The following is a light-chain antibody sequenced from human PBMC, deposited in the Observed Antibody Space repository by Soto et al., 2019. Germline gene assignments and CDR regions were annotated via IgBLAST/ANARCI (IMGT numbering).Light chain of an antibody. V-gene: IGKV3-11*01. CDR1: QSVSSY. CDR2: DAS. Sequence: DIELTQSPATLSLSPGERATLSCRPSQSVSSYLAWSQQKTGQAPRLLIYDASNRATGIPARFSGSGSGTDFALTIGSLEPEDFSVYYCQQRPDWQWTFGQGTKVDIK. CDR3: QQRPDWQWT. J-gene: IGKJ1*01.